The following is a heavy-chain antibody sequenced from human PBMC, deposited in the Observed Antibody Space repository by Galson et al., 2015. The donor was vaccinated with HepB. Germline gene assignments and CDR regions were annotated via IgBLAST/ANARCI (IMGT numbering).Heavy chain of an antibody. Sequence: LRPSCAASGFTFSDYYMSWIRQAPGKGLEWVSYISSSSSYTNYADSVKGRFTISRDNAKNSLYLQMNSLRAEDTAVYYCARSADYGGNTDAFDIWGQGTMVTVSS. J-gene: IGHJ3*02. D-gene: IGHD4-23*01. V-gene: IGHV3-11*03. CDR1: GFTFSDYY. CDR3: ARSADYGGNTDAFDI. CDR2: ISSSSSYT.